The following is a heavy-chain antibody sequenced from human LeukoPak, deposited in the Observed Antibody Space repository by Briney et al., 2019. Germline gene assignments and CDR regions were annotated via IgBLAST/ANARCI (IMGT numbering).Heavy chain of an antibody. D-gene: IGHD5-24*01. Sequence: GGSLRLSCAASGFTFSSYWMSWVRQAPGKGLEWVANIKQDGSEKYYVDSVKGRFTISRDNAKNSLYLQMNSLRAEDTAVYYCAREMAEMATRYYYYYYMDVWGKGTTVTISS. J-gene: IGHJ6*03. CDR2: IKQDGSEK. V-gene: IGHV3-7*01. CDR1: GFTFSSYW. CDR3: AREMAEMATRYYYYYYMDV.